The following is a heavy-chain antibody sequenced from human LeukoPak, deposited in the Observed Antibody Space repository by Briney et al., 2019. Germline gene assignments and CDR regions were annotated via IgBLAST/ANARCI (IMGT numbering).Heavy chain of an antibody. CDR2: IIPIFGTA. CDR1: GGTFSSYA. D-gene: IGHD3-22*01. J-gene: IGHJ6*02. Sequence: SVKVSCKASGGTFSSYAISWVRQAPGQGLEWMGGIIPIFGTANYAQKFQGRVTITADESTSTAYMELSSLRAEDTAVYYCARAGNYYDRSGYYHGMVVWGQGTTVTVSS. CDR3: ARAGNYYDRSGYYHGMVV. V-gene: IGHV1-69*13.